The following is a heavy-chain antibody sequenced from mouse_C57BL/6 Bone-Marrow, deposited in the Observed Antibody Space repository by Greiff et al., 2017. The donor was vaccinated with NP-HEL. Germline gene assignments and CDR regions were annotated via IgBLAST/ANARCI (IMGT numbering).Heavy chain of an antibody. D-gene: IGHD2-3*01. CDR3: TTDGYYRYYYAMDY. Sequence: VQLQQSGAELVRPGASVKLSCTASGFNIKDDYMHWVKQRPEQGLEWIGWIDPENGDTEYASKFQGKAPIHADTSSNTAYLQLSILTSEDTAVYYCTTDGYYRYYYAMDYWGQGTSVTVSS. V-gene: IGHV14-4*01. J-gene: IGHJ4*01. CDR1: GFNIKDDY. CDR2: IDPENGDT.